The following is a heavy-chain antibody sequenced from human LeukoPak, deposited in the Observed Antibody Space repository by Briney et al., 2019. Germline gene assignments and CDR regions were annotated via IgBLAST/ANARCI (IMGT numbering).Heavy chain of an antibody. D-gene: IGHD3-10*01. J-gene: IGHJ1*01. CDR3: AKDWDYYGSGSYLMGQYFQH. Sequence: GGSLRLSCAASGFTFSSYAMSLVRQAPGKGLEWVSAISGSGGSAYYADSVKGRFTISRDNSKNTLYLQMNSLRAEDTAVYYCAKDWDYYGSGSYLMGQYFQHWGQGTLVTVSS. CDR1: GFTFSSYA. V-gene: IGHV3-23*01. CDR2: ISGSGGSA.